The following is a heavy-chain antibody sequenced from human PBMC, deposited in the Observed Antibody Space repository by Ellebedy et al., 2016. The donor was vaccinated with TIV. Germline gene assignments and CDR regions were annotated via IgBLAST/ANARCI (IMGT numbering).Heavy chain of an antibody. V-gene: IGHV4-61*01. Sequence: GSLRLXXSVSGASVNSGTYSWNWFRQPPGKGLEWIGYMYNSGRSNYNPSLKSRVTISVDSSKDQFSLNLQSVTAVDTALYYCARGVLSGFGQHFDYWGQGTLVIVS. J-gene: IGHJ4*02. CDR1: GASVNSGTYS. CDR3: ARGVLSGFGQHFDY. CDR2: MYNSGRS. D-gene: IGHD3-3*01.